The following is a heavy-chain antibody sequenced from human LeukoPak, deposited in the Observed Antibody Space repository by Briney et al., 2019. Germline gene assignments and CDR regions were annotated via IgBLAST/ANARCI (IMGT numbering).Heavy chain of an antibody. CDR3: ARSPRRALFDY. V-gene: IGHV3-7*01. CDR1: GFTFSGHY. CDR2: IKQDGSDK. J-gene: IGHJ4*02. Sequence: GGSLRLSCAASGFTFSGHYMSWVRQAPGKGLEWVANIKQDGSDKYYVDSVKGRFTISRDNAKNSLFLQMNSLRAEDTAVYYCARSPRRALFDYWGQGTLVTVSS.